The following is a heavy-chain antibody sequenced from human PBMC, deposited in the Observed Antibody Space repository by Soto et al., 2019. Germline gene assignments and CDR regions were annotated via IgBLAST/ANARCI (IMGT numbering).Heavy chain of an antibody. CDR2: IYSGGST. Sequence: GSLRISCEAPRFTVSSNYVIWGLQSPWKGLEWVSVIYSGGSTYYADSVKGRFTISRDNSKNTLYLQMNSLRAEDTAVYYCAKDHGVAAAGPLGAFDIWGQGTMVTVSS. D-gene: IGHD6-13*01. CDR3: AKDHGVAAAGPLGAFDI. CDR1: RFTVSSNY. J-gene: IGHJ3*02. V-gene: IGHV3-53*05.